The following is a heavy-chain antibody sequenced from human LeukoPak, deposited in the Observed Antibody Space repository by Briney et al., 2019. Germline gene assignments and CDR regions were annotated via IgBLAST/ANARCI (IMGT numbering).Heavy chain of an antibody. J-gene: IGHJ6*04. CDR2: TIPILGIA. Sequence: GASVKVSCKASGGTFSSYATSWVRQAPGQGLEWMGRTIPILGIANYAQKFQGRVTITADKSTSTAYMELSSLRSEDTAVYYCGSGSSTSFYGWYVDYYYVMAVGGKGTTVTVSS. V-gene: IGHV1-69*04. D-gene: IGHD2-2*01. CDR1: GGTFSSYA. CDR3: GSGSSTSFYGWYVDYYYVMAV.